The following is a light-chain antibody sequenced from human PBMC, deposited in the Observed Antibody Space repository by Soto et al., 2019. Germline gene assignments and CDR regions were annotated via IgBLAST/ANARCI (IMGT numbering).Light chain of an antibody. CDR3: QQRSNWPPVT. CDR1: QSVSSD. J-gene: IGKJ4*01. V-gene: IGKV3-11*01. CDR2: DAS. Sequence: EVVMTQFPATLSVSPGDRATLSCRASQSVSSDLAWYQQKPGQAPRLLIYDASNRATGIPARFSGSGSGTDFTLAISSLEPEDFAVYYCQQRSNWPPVTFGGGTKVDIK.